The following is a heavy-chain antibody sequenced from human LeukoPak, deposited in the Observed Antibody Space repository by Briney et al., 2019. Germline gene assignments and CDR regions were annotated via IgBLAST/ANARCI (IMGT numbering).Heavy chain of an antibody. CDR3: ASDQYGYSYGPNFDY. V-gene: IGHV3-7*01. J-gene: IGHJ4*02. D-gene: IGHD5-18*01. CDR2: IKQDGSEK. CDR1: GFTFSNYA. Sequence: GGSLRLSCAASGFTFSNYALNWVRQAPGKGLEWVANIKQDGSEKYYVDSVKGRFTISRDNAKNSLYLQMNSLRAEDTAVYYCASDQYGYSYGPNFDYWGQGTLVTVSS.